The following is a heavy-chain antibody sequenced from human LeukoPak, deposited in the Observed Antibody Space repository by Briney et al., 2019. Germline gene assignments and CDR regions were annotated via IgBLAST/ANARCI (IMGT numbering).Heavy chain of an antibody. V-gene: IGHV3-23*01. D-gene: IGHD6-13*01. CDR3: AQGTPTGYGTSWFDY. J-gene: IGHJ4*02. CDR1: GLTFSSYA. Sequence: GGSLRLSCAASGLTFSSYAMSWVRQAPGKGLEWVSLITGSGGNTYSADSVKGRFTISRDNSRNTLYLQMSSLRAEDTAIYYCAQGTPTGYGTSWFDYWGQGTLVTVSS. CDR2: ITGSGGNT.